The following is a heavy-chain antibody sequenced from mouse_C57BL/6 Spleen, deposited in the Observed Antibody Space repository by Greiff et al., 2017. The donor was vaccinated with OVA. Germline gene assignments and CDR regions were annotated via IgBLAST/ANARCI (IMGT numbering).Heavy chain of an antibody. CDR3: ARGKSMDY. Sequence: QVQLQQPGAELVKPGASVKLSCKASGYTFTSYWMQWVKQRPGQGLEWIGEIDPSDSYTTSNQKFKGKATLTVDTSSSTAYMQLSSLTSEDSAVYYCARGKSMDYWGQGTSVTVSS. CDR2: IDPSDSYT. CDR1: GYTFTSYW. V-gene: IGHV1-50*01. J-gene: IGHJ4*01.